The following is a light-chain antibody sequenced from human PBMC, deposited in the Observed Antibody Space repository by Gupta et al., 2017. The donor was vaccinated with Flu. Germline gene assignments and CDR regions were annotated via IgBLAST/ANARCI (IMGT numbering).Light chain of an antibody. Sequence: QSVLTQPPSASGTPGQRVTISCSGSSSNIGSNYVYGYQQLPGTAPKLLIYRNNQRPSGVPDRFSGSKSGTSASLAISGLRSEDEADYYCAAWDDSLSGHYVFGTGTKVTVL. CDR3: AAWDDSLSGHYV. J-gene: IGLJ1*01. CDR1: SSNIGSNY. CDR2: RNN. V-gene: IGLV1-47*01.